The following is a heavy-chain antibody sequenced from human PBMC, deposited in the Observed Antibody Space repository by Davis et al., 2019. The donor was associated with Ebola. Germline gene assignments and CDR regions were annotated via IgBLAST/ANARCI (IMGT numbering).Heavy chain of an antibody. CDR1: GYTFTGYY. V-gene: IGHV1-46*01. J-gene: IGHJ4*02. Sequence: ASVKVSCKASGYTFTGYYMHWVRQAPGQGLEWMGIINPSGGSTSYAQKFQGRVTMTRDTSTSTVYMELSSLRSEDTAVYYCASPGGWLRGFDYWGQGTLVTVSS. CDR3: ASPGGWLRGFDY. CDR2: INPSGGST. D-gene: IGHD5-12*01.